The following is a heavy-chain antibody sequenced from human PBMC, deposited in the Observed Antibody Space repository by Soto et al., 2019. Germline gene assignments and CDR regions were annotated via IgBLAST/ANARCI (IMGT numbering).Heavy chain of an antibody. CDR1: GCTCSSYA. D-gene: IGHD1-1*01. CDR2: ITGSGSST. Sequence: PGGSLRLSWAASGCTCSSYARSWTRQAPGKGLEWVSAITGSGSSTYYADSVKGRFTISRDNSKNTLYLQMNSLRAEDTAVYYCAKDRWNDVRPLAFDIWGQGTMVTVSS. V-gene: IGHV3-23*01. J-gene: IGHJ3*02. CDR3: AKDRWNDVRPLAFDI.